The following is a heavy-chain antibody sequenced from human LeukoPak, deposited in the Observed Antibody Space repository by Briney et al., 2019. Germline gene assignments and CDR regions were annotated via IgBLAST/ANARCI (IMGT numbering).Heavy chain of an antibody. J-gene: IGHJ4*02. Sequence: GGSLRLSCAASGFTFTTYWMGWVRQAPGKGPEWVANIKQDGNEKYYVDSVKGRFTISRDNTKNSLYLQMNSLRAEDTAVYYCARDKVVGPTICDYWGQGALVTVSS. CDR2: IKQDGNEK. V-gene: IGHV3-7*01. D-gene: IGHD1-26*01. CDR1: GFTFTTYW. CDR3: ARDKVVGPTICDY.